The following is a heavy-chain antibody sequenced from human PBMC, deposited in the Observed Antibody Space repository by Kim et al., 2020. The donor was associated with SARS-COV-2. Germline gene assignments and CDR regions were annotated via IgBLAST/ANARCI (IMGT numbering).Heavy chain of an antibody. CDR1: GFTFSSYA. CDR3: ARDLTSDYGVHN. J-gene: IGHJ4*02. V-gene: IGHV3-30*04. CDR2: ISYDGSNK. Sequence: GGSLRLSCAASGFTFSSYAMHWVRQAPGKGLEWVAVISYDGSNKYYADSVKGRFTISRDNSKNTLYLQMNSLRAEDTAVYYCARDLTSDYGVHNWGQGTLVTVSS. D-gene: IGHD4-17*01.